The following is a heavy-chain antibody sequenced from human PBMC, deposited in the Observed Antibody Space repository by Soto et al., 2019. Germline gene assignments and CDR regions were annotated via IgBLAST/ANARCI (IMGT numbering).Heavy chain of an antibody. CDR2: IIPLFGTP. V-gene: IGHV1-69*01. CDR1: GGIFSTYA. J-gene: IGHJ4*02. CDR3: ARDRDDYGSGNYYNRIDC. Sequence: QVQLVQSGAEVKKPGSSVKVSCKASGGIFSTYAISWLRQAPGQGLEWMGGIIPLFGTPNYAQRFQGRVTITADESKSTAYMELSRLRSEDTAVYYCARDRDDYGSGNYYNRIDCWGQGTLVTVSS. D-gene: IGHD3-10*01.